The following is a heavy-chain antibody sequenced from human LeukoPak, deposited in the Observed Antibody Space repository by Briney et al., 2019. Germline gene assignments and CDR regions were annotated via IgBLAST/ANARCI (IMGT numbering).Heavy chain of an antibody. J-gene: IGHJ4*02. CDR1: GFTFSSYA. CDR2: ISGTSGST. CDR3: ANFFTSGPCSGTTCFNH. Sequence: PGGSLRLSCAASGFTFSSYAMSWVRQAPGKGLEWVSTISGTSGSTYYADSVKGRFTISRDNSKKTLYLQMNSLRAEDTAVYYCANFFTSGPCSGTTCFNHWGQGTLVTVSS. D-gene: IGHD2-2*01. V-gene: IGHV3-23*01.